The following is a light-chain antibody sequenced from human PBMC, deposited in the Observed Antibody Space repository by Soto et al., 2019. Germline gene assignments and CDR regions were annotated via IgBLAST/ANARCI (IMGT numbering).Light chain of an antibody. Sequence: QSVLTQPASVPGSPGQSITISCTGTSSDIGGSNYVSWYRHHPGKAPKLMIYEVSKRPSGVSNRFSGSKSGNTASLTISGLQAEDEADYYCSSYTSSSTDVFGTGTKVTVL. J-gene: IGLJ1*01. CDR3: SSYTSSSTDV. CDR1: SSDIGGSNY. V-gene: IGLV2-14*01. CDR2: EVS.